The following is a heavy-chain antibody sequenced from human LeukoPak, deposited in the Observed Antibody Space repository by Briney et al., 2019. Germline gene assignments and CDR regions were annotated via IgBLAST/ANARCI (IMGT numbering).Heavy chain of an antibody. Sequence: ASVKVSCKASGYTFTSYGISWVRQAPGQGLEWMGWISAYNGNTNYAQKLQGRVTMTTDTSTSTAYMELRSLRSDDTAVYYCARDVENIAAAGTCDFDYWGQGNLVTVYS. J-gene: IGHJ4*02. CDR2: ISAYNGNT. CDR3: ARDVENIAAAGTCDFDY. D-gene: IGHD6-13*01. V-gene: IGHV1-18*01. CDR1: GYTFTSYG.